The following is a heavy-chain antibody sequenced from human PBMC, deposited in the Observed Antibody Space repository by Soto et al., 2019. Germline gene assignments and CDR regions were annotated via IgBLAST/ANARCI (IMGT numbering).Heavy chain of an antibody. D-gene: IGHD2-2*01. CDR2: ISGAGLIT. Sequence: GGSLRLSCAAPGFTFSNFAMSWVRQAPGKGLEWVSSISGAGLITYYADSVRGRFTISRDNSKNTLYLQMNSLRAEDTAVYYCARGYCISTSCYGPSYYYYYGMDVWGQGTTVTVS. J-gene: IGHJ6*02. CDR3: ARGYCISTSCYGPSYYYYYGMDV. CDR1: GFTFSNFA. V-gene: IGHV3-23*01.